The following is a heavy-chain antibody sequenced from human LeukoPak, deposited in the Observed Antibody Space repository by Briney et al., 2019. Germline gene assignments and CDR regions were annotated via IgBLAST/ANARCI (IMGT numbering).Heavy chain of an antibody. Sequence: GGSLRLSCAASGFTFSSYGMHWVRQAPGKGLEWVAVISYDGSNKYYADSVKGRFTISRDNSKNTLYLQMNSLRAEDTAVYYCAKAGGYCSSTSCYEMDVWGQGTTVTVSS. V-gene: IGHV3-30*18. CDR2: ISYDGSNK. CDR3: AKAGGYCSSTSCYEMDV. J-gene: IGHJ6*02. CDR1: GFTFSSYG. D-gene: IGHD2-2*01.